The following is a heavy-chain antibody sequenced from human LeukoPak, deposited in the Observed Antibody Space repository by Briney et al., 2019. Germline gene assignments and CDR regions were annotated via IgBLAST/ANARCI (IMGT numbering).Heavy chain of an antibody. CDR1: GGSISSGGYY. J-gene: IGHJ4*02. Sequence: PSETLSLTCTVSGGSISSGGYYWSWIRQHPGEGLEWIGYISNSGNTYYNPSLKSRVAISVDTSENQFSLKLSSVTAADTAVYYCARDRGRDYFDYWGQGTLVTVSS. V-gene: IGHV4-31*03. CDR3: ARDRGRDYFDY. CDR2: ISNSGNT.